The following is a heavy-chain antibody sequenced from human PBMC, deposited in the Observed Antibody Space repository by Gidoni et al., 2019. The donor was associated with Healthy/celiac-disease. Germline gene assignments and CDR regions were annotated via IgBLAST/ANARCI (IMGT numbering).Heavy chain of an antibody. V-gene: IGHV3-21*01. J-gene: IGHJ6*02. CDR2: ISSSSSYI. Sequence: EVQLVDPGGGLVKPGVSLRLPCAASGFTSSSYSMNLVRPSPGKGLAWVSSISSSSSYIYYADSVKGRFTISRDNAKNSLYLQMNSLRAEDTAVYYCARDWELGYCSSTSCPNYYYYYGMDVWGQGTTVTVSS. CDR3: ARDWELGYCSSTSCPNYYYYYGMDV. D-gene: IGHD2-2*01. CDR1: GFTSSSYS.